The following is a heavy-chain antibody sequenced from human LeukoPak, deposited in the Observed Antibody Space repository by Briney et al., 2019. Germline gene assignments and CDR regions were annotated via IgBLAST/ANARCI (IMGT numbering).Heavy chain of an antibody. CDR3: ARDGWGRVDDAFDI. CDR2: IIPIFGTA. V-gene: IGHV1-69*13. D-gene: IGHD2-21*02. CDR1: GGTFSSYD. J-gene: IGHJ3*02. Sequence: SVKVSCKASGGTFSSYDISWVRQAPGQGLEWMGGIIPIFGTANYAQKFQGRVTITADESTSTAYMELSSLRSEDTAVYYCARDGWGRVDDAFDIWGQGTMVSVSS.